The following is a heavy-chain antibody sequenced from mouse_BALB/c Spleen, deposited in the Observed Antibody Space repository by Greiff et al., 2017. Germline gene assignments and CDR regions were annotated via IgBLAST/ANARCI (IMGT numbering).Heavy chain of an antibody. D-gene: IGHD2-10*02. CDR1: GYSITSDYA. CDR2: ISYSGST. J-gene: IGHJ4*01. CDR3: AQYGNLYAMDY. Sequence: VQLKESGPGLVKPSQSLSLTCTVTGYSITSDYAWNWIRQFPGNKLEWMGYISYSGSTSYNPSLKSRISITRDTSKNQFFLQLNSVTTEDTATYYCAQYGNLYAMDYWGQGTSVTVSS. V-gene: IGHV3-2*02.